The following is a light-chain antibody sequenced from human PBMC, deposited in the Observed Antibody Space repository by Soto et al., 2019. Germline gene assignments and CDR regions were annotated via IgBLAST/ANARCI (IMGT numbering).Light chain of an antibody. CDR3: QQRSDSIT. Sequence: EIVLTQSPDTPSLSPGERATLSCWASHSVTTHLAWFQQRPGQTPRLLIYDASTRAPGTPARFSGRGSGADFTLTISSLEPEDFAVYYRQQRSDSITFGQGTRLEIK. CDR1: HSVTTH. J-gene: IGKJ5*01. V-gene: IGKV3-11*01. CDR2: DAS.